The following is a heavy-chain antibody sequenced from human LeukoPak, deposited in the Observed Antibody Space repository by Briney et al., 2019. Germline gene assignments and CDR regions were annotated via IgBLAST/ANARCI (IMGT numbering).Heavy chain of an antibody. Sequence: PGGSLRLSCAASGFTFSSYAMSWVRQAPGKGLEWVSAISDSGGSTYYADSVKGRFTISRDNSKNTLYLQMNSLRAEDTAVYYCAKEGYCSGGSCPEHAFDIWGQGTMVTVSS. CDR1: GFTFSSYA. CDR3: AKEGYCSGGSCPEHAFDI. V-gene: IGHV3-23*01. D-gene: IGHD2-15*01. CDR2: ISDSGGST. J-gene: IGHJ3*02.